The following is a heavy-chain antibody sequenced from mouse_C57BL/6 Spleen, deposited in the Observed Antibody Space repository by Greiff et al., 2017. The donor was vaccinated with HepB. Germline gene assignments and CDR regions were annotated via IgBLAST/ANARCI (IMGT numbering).Heavy chain of an antibody. CDR2: INPYNGDT. CDR1: GYSFTGYF. J-gene: IGHJ2*01. CDR3: ARFDTTVVFDY. D-gene: IGHD1-1*01. Sequence: EVQVVESGPELVKPGDSVKISCKASGYSFTGYFMNWVMQSHGKSLEWIGRINPYNGDTFYNQKFKGKATLTVDKSSSTDHMELRSLTCEDSAVYYCARFDTTVVFDYWGQGTTLTVSS. V-gene: IGHV1-20*01.